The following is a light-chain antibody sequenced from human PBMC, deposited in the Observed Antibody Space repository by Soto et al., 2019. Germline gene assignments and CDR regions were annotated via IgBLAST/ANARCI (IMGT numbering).Light chain of an antibody. CDR2: KAS. CDR3: QHYNSYSEA. J-gene: IGKJ1*01. Sequence: DIQMTQFPSTLSASVGDRVTITCRASQSISIWLAWYQQKPGKAPKILIYKASSLESGVPSRFSGSGSGTEFTLTISSLQPDDFATYYCQHYNSYSEAFGQGTKVDIK. CDR1: QSISIW. V-gene: IGKV1-5*03.